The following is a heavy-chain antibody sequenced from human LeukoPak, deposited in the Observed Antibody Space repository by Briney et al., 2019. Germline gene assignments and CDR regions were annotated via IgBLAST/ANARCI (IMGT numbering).Heavy chain of an antibody. D-gene: IGHD1-1*01. CDR2: ISYSGST. Sequence: SQTLSLTCTVSGGSISSGGYYWSWIRQPPGKGLGWIGYISYSGSTNSNPSLKSRVTMSVDTSKNQFSLKLTSVTAADTAVYYCARNWHDYAFDIWGQGTMVTVSS. V-gene: IGHV4-61*08. CDR3: ARNWHDYAFDI. CDR1: GGSISSGGYY. J-gene: IGHJ3*02.